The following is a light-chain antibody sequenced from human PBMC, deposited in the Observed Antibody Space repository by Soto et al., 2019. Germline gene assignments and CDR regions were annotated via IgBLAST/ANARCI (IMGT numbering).Light chain of an antibody. Sequence: QSVLTQPASVSGSPGQSIAISCTGTSSDVGGYNLVSWYQHHPGKAPKLIIYEVSNRPSGVSDRFSGAKSGNTASLTISGLQPEDEGDYYCCSHTSNTALNWVFGGGTKVTVL. CDR3: CSHTSNTALNWV. CDR2: EVS. V-gene: IGLV2-14*01. J-gene: IGLJ3*02. CDR1: SSDVGGYNL.